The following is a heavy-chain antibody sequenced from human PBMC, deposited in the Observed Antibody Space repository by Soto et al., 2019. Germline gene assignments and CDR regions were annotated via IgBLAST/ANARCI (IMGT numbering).Heavy chain of an antibody. V-gene: IGHV4-4*02. Sequence: QVHLQESGPGLVKPSGTLSLTCGVSGGSINNGYWWTWVRQPPGKGLEWIGEKHHSGSTNYNLSLKSRVSIYLDKSKNPFSLILSSVTAADTAVYYCAYSSGWWRLDVWGQGTTVTVSS. D-gene: IGHD6-19*01. CDR1: GGSINNGYW. CDR3: AYSSGWWRLDV. J-gene: IGHJ6*02. CDR2: KHHSGST.